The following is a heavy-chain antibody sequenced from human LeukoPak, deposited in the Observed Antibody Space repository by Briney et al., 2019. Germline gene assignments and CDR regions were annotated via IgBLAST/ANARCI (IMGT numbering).Heavy chain of an antibody. V-gene: IGHV4-30-4*01. D-gene: IGHD3-10*01. CDR2: IYYSGST. CDR3: ARETGAYGSGNYCFPYYFDS. CDR1: GGSISSGDYY. J-gene: IGHJ4*02. Sequence: SETLSLTCTVSGGSISSGDYYWSWIRQPPGKGPEWLGYIYYSGSTFYNPSLKSRIAISVDTSKIQFSVKLSSVTAADPAVYYCARETGAYGSGNYCFPYYFDSWGQGTLVTVSS.